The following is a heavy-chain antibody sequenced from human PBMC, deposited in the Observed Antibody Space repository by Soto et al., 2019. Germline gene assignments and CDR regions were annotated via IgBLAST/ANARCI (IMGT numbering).Heavy chain of an antibody. CDR3: ARAYSGSFNY. D-gene: IGHD1-26*01. CDR2: VNTYNGNT. J-gene: IGHJ4*02. V-gene: IGHV1-18*01. CDR1: GYTFTSFG. Sequence: ASVKVSCKASGYTFTSFGVNWVRQAPGQGLEWIGWVNTYNGNTKYSQKFQGRVTMTADTSTSTAYMEVGSLRSDDTAIYYCARAYSGSFNYWGQGTLVTVSS.